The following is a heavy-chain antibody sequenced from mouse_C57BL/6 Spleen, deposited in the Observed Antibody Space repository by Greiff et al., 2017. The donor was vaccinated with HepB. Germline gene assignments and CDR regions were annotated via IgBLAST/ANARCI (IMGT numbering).Heavy chain of an antibody. V-gene: IGHV5-17*01. CDR1: GFTFSDYG. CDR3: ACSSFDY. D-gene: IGHD1-1*01. J-gene: IGHJ2*01. CDR2: ISSGSSTI. Sequence: DVKLVESGGGLVKPGGSLKLSCAASGFTFSDYGMHWVRQAPEKGLEWVAYISSGSSTIYYADTVKGRFTISRDNAKNTLFLQMTSLRSEDTAMYYCACSSFDYWGQGTTLTVSS.